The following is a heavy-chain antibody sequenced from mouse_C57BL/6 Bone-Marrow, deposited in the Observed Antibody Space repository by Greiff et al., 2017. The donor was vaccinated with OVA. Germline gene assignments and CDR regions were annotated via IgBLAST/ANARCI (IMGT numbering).Heavy chain of an antibody. V-gene: IGHV1-19*01. Sequence: VQLQQSGPVLVKPGASVKMSCKASGYTFTDYYMNWVKQSHGKSLEWIGVINPYNGGTSYNQKFKGKATLTVDKSSSTAYMELNSLTSEDSAVYYCVPYYYGSSPYAMDYWGQGTSVTVSS. J-gene: IGHJ4*01. CDR1: GYTFTDYY. CDR3: VPYYYGSSPYAMDY. CDR2: INPYNGGT. D-gene: IGHD1-1*01.